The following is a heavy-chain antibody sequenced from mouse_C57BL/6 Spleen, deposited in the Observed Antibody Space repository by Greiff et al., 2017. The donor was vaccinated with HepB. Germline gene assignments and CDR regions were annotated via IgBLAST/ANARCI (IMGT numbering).Heavy chain of an antibody. J-gene: IGHJ2*01. CDR1: GFTFSSYG. CDR2: ISSGGSYT. CDR3: ARHLDGTPRDYFDY. V-gene: IGHV5-6*01. Sequence: VQLKESGGDLVKPGGSLKLSCAASGFTFSSYGMSWVRQTPDKRLEWVATISSGGSYTYYPDSVKGRFTISRDNAKNTLYLQMSSLKSEDTAMYYCARHLDGTPRDYFDYWGQGTTLTVSS. D-gene: IGHD2-1*01.